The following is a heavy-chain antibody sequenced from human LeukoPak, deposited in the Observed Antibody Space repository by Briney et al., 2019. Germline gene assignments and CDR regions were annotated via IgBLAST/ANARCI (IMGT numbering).Heavy chain of an antibody. V-gene: IGHV1-69*04. CDR1: GGTFSSYA. CDR2: IIPILGIA. J-gene: IGHJ5*02. D-gene: IGHD3-10*01. Sequence: GASVKVSCKASGGTFSSYAISWVRQAPGQGLEWMGRIIPILGIANYAQKFQGRVTITADKSTSTAYMELSSLRSEDTAVYYCAKDRVTMVRGVPNWFDPWGQGTLVTVSS. CDR3: AKDRVTMVRGVPNWFDP.